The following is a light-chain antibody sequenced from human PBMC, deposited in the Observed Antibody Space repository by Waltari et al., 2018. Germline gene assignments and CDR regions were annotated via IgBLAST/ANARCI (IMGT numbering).Light chain of an antibody. CDR3: QQSYTTPYT. CDR2: TAS. V-gene: IGKV1-39*01. J-gene: IGKJ2*01. Sequence: DIQMTQAPSSLSASVGDRVTITCRASQSITSHLNWYQQQPGKAPKLLIYTASSLQSGVPSRFSGSGSGTHFTLTISSLQPEDFATNFCQQSYTTPYTFGQGTKLEIK. CDR1: QSITSH.